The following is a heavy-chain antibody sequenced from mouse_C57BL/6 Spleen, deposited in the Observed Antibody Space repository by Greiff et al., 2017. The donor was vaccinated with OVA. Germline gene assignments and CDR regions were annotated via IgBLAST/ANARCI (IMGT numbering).Heavy chain of an antibody. J-gene: IGHJ4*01. CDR3: ARKGSDCYAMDY. Sequence: QVQLKQSGAELVMPGASVKLSCKASGYTFTSYWMHWVKQRPGQGLEWIGEIDPSDSYTNYNQKFKGKSTLTVDKSSSTAYMQLSSLTSEDSAVYYCARKGSDCYAMDYWGQGTSVTVSS. V-gene: IGHV1-69*01. CDR1: GYTFTSYW. CDR2: IDPSDSYT.